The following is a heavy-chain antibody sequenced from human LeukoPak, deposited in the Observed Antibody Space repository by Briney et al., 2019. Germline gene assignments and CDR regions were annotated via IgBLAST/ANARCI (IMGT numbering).Heavy chain of an antibody. CDR2: IRYVGSNK. D-gene: IGHD6-19*01. Sequence: GGSLRLSCAASGFTFSSYGMHWVRQAPGKGLEWVAFIRYVGSNKYYADSVKGRFTISRDNSKNTLYLQMNSLRAEDTAVYYCASLAMGSGWRAAFDIWGQGTMVTVSS. CDR1: GFTFSSYG. J-gene: IGHJ3*02. V-gene: IGHV3-30*02. CDR3: ASLAMGSGWRAAFDI.